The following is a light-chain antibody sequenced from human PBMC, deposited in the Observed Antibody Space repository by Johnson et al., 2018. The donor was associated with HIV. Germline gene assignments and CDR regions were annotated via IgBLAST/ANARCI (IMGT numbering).Light chain of an antibody. CDR1: NSNIGNNF. V-gene: IGLV1-51*02. J-gene: IGLJ1*01. Sequence: QSVLTQPPSVSAAPGQKVTISCSGSNSNIGNNFVSWYQQFPGTAPKLLIYETNKRPSGIPDRFSGSKSGTSATLGITGLQTGDEADYYCGTWDSSLSAYVFGTGTKVTVL. CDR3: GTWDSSLSAYV. CDR2: ETN.